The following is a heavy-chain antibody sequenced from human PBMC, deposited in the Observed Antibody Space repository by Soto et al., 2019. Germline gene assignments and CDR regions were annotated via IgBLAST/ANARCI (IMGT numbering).Heavy chain of an antibody. D-gene: IGHD3-10*01. J-gene: IGHJ2*01. V-gene: IGHV1-46*01. Sequence: QVQLVQSXXXVXXXGXXXXVSXXXSXYXXXXXXXHWVRQAPGQGLEWMGIINPSGGSTRYAKKFQGRVTMTRDTSTSTVYMELSSLRSEDTAVYNCAXGDRIYWYFDLWGRGTLVTVSS. CDR2: INPSGGST. CDR3: AXGDRIYWYFDL. CDR1: XYXXXXXX.